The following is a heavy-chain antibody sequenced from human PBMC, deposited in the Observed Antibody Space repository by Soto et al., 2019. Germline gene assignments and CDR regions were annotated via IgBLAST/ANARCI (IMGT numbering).Heavy chain of an antibody. CDR1: GFTFSSYP. V-gene: IGHV3-30-3*01. Sequence: GGSLRLSCAASGFTFSSYPMHWVRQAPCKGLEWVTVISNDGVHKYYADSVKGRFTIARDNAKTTLYLQMNSLRAEDTAVYYCVRGGYYFDYWGQGTPVTVSS. CDR3: VRGGYYFDY. J-gene: IGHJ4*02. CDR2: ISNDGVHK. D-gene: IGHD5-12*01.